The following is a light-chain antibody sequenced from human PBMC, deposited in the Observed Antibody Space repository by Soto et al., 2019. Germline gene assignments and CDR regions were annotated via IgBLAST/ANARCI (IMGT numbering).Light chain of an antibody. CDR2: SND. Sequence: QSALTQPTSASGTPGQRVTISCSGSSFNIGTYNVNWYQQLPGAAPKLLVYSNDQRPSGVPDRFSGSTSGTSASLAISGLQSEDEADYYCAAWDDSLNSYVFGIGTKVTVL. CDR1: SFNIGTYN. V-gene: IGLV1-44*01. J-gene: IGLJ1*01. CDR3: AAWDDSLNSYV.